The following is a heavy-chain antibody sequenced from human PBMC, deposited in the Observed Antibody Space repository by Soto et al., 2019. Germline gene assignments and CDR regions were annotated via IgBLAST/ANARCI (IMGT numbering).Heavy chain of an antibody. CDR2: ISSSSSTI. CDR1: GFTFSSYS. CDR3: ARFVLADYDILTGYYYYYYYMDV. J-gene: IGHJ6*03. V-gene: IGHV3-48*01. Sequence: GGSLRLSCAASGFTFSSYSMNWVRQAPGKGLEWVSYISSSSSTIYYADSVKGRFTISRDNAKNSLYLQMNSLRAEDTAVYYCARFVLADYDILTGYYYYYYYMDVWGKGTTVTVSS. D-gene: IGHD3-9*01.